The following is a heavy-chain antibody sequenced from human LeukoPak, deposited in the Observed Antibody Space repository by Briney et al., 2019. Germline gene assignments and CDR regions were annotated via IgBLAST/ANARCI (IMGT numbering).Heavy chain of an antibody. J-gene: IGHJ4*02. CDR1: GGSISSSSYY. CDR2: IYYSGST. V-gene: IGHV4-39*01. CDR3: AREVRATDY. D-gene: IGHD3-10*01. Sequence: SETLSLTCTVSGGSISSSSYYWGWIRQPPGKGLEWIGSIYYSGSTYYNPSLKSRVTISVDTSKNQFSLKLSSVTAADTAVYYCAREVRATDYWGQGTLVTVSS.